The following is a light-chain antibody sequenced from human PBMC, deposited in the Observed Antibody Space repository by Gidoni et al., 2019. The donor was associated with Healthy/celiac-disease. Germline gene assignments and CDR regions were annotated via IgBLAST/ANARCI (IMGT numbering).Light chain of an antibody. Sequence: SYELTQPPSVSVSPVQTASITCSGDKLGDKYAWWYQQKPGQSHVLVIYQDSKRPSGIPERFSGSNSGNTATLTNSGTQAMDEADDYCQAWDSSTGGVFGGGTKLTVL. CDR1: KLGDKY. J-gene: IGLJ2*01. CDR2: QDS. V-gene: IGLV3-1*01. CDR3: QAWDSSTGGV.